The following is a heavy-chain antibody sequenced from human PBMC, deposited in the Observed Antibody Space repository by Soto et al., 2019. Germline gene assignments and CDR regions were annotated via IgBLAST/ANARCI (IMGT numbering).Heavy chain of an antibody. D-gene: IGHD4-17*01. J-gene: IGHJ4*02. CDR3: ARDRVLNGDGHYFDY. Sequence: HGGSLRLSCAASGFTFSSYGMHWVRQAPGKGLEWVAVIWYDGSNKYYADSVKGRFTISRDNSKNTLYLQMNSLRAEDTAVYYCARDRVLNGDGHYFDYWGQGTLVTVSS. CDR2: IWYDGSNK. CDR1: GFTFSSYG. V-gene: IGHV3-33*01.